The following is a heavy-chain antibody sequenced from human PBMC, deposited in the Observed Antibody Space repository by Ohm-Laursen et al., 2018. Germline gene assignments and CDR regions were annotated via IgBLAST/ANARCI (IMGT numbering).Heavy chain of an antibody. Sequence: GSLRLSCAASGFSFSSYSMNWVRQAPGQGPEWVSYIRSSTNAINYADSVKGRFTFSRDSAKNSLYLQMNSLRAEDTAVYYCVRDNHYAFDIWGQGTMVTVSS. CDR2: IRSSTNAI. CDR1: GFSFSSYS. D-gene: IGHD1-14*01. CDR3: VRDNHYAFDI. J-gene: IGHJ3*02. V-gene: IGHV3-48*01.